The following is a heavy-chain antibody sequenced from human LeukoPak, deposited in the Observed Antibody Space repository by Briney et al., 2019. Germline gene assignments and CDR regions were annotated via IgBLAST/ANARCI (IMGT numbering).Heavy chain of an antibody. CDR2: ISYDGSNK. D-gene: IGHD3-16*02. V-gene: IGHV3-30-3*01. Sequence: GGSLRLSCAASGFTFNSYAMHWARQAPGRGLEWVAVISYDGSNKYQADSVKGRFTISRDNYKNTLYLQMNSLRVEDTAVYYCARDWRDYIWGSYREYWGQGTLATVSS. J-gene: IGHJ4*02. CDR3: ARDWRDYIWGSYREY. CDR1: GFTFNSYA.